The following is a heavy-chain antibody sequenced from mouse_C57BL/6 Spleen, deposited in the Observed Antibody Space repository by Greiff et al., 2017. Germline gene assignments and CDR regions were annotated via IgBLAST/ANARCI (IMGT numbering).Heavy chain of an antibody. CDR2: ISGGGGNT. Sequence: EVKLMESGGGLVKHGGSLKLSCAAEGVTFSSYTMSWVRQTPEKRLEWVATISGGGGNTYYPDSVKGRFTISRDNAKNTLYLQMSSLRSEDTALYYCARGTTVDYWGQGTTLTVSS. D-gene: IGHD1-1*01. J-gene: IGHJ2*01. CDR3: ARGTTVDY. CDR1: GVTFSSYT. V-gene: IGHV5-9*01.